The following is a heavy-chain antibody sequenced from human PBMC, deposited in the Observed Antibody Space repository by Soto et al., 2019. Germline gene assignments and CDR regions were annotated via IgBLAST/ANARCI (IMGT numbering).Heavy chain of an antibody. J-gene: IGHJ3*02. V-gene: IGHV4-31*03. Sequence: QVQLQESGPGLVKPSETLSLTCTVSGGSISNDRYYWSWIRQRPGEGLEWIGYIYYSGTIHSNPSLRSRTSLSVDTSKNQFSLSLTSVTAADTAVYYCVREESGKRGGFVFDIWGQGTIITVSS. CDR1: GGSISNDRYY. CDR2: IYYSGTI. D-gene: IGHD3-16*01. CDR3: VREESGKRGGFVFDI.